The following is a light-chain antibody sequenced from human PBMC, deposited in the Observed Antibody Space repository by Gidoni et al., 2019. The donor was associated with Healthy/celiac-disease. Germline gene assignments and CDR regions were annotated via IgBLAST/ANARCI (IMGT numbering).Light chain of an antibody. V-gene: IGLV1-44*01. CDR2: SDN. CDR1: SSNIGSKP. CDR3: TAWDVGLNGWV. J-gene: IGLJ3*02. Sequence: QSVLTQPPSASGTPGQRVTITCSGSSSNIGSKPVNWYQHLPGTAPKVLISSDNQRPSGVPARFSGSTSGPSASLAISGLQSGDEGDYYCTAWDVGLNGWVFGGGTKLTVL.